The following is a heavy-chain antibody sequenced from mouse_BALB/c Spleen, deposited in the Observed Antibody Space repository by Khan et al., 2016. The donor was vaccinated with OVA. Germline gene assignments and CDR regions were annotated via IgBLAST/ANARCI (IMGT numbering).Heavy chain of an antibody. V-gene: IGHV3-2*02. Sequence: EVQLQESGPGLVKPSQSLSLTCTVTGYSITSDYAWNWIRQFPGNKLEWMGYISYSGSTSYTPYLKSRISITRDTSKNQFFQQLNSVTTEDTATYDCARGRAYWGQGSLVTVSA. CDR1: GYSITSDYA. D-gene: IGHD3-3*01. CDR2: ISYSGST. CDR3: ARGRAY. J-gene: IGHJ3*01.